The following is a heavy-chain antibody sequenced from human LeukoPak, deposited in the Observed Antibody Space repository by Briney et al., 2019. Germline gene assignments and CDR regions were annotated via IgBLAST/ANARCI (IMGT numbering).Heavy chain of an antibody. CDR1: GFTFSSYS. J-gene: IGHJ5*02. CDR2: ISSSSSYI. V-gene: IGHV3-21*01. D-gene: IGHD6-13*01. CDR3: ARDPYSSSWFPLDP. Sequence: GGSLRLSCAASGFTFSSYSMNWVRQAPGKGLEWVSSISSSSSYIYYADSVKGRFTISRDNAKNPLYLQMNSLRAEDTAVYYCARDPYSSSWFPLDPWGQGTLVTVSS.